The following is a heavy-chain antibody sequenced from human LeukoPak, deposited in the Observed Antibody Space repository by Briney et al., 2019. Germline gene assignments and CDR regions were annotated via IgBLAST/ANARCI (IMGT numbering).Heavy chain of an antibody. CDR2: IKNARDDP. V-gene: IGHV3-74*01. D-gene: IGHD3-10*01. CDR3: ARGGYGHNMDV. J-gene: IGHJ6*03. Sequence: GGSLRLSCVGSGFTISNYYMYWVRQAPGKGPVWVSRIKNARDDPIYADSVKGRFTISRDNAKNTVYLQMNSLRAEDTAVYYCARGGYGHNMDVWGEGTTVTVSS. CDR1: GFTISNYY.